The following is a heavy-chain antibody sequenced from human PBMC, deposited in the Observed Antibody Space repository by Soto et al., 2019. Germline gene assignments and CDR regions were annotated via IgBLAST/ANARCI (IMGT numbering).Heavy chain of an antibody. CDR2: VYSSGTT. J-gene: IGHJ4*02. V-gene: IGHV4-4*07. CDR3: AGDIGSYAYGEGY. D-gene: IGHD3-10*01. Sequence: SETLSLTCSVSGGSINSYWWSWIRQPAGKGLEWIGRVYSSGTTDYNPSLNSRATLSVETSKNQFSLKLSSVTAADTAVYYCAGDIGSYAYGEGYWGQGIQVTVSS. CDR1: GGSINSYW.